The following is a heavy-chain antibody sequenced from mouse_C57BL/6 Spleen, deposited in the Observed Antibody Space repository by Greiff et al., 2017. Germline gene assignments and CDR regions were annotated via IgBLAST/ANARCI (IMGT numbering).Heavy chain of an antibody. CDR1: GYTFTSYW. J-gene: IGHJ4*01. Sequence: VKLQQPGAELVKPGASVKLSCKASGYTFTSYWMHWVKQRPGQGLEWIGMIHPNSGSTNYNEKFKSKATLTVDKSSSTAYMQLSSLTSEDSAVYYCARETDGAMDYWGQGTSVTVSS. CDR3: ARETDGAMDY. V-gene: IGHV1-64*01. CDR2: IHPNSGST.